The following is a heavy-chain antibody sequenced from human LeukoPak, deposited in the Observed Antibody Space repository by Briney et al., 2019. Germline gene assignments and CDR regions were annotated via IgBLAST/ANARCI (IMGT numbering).Heavy chain of an antibody. CDR1: GGSFSGYY. Sequence: SETLSVTCAVYGGSFSGYYWSWIRQPPGKGLEWIGEINHSGSTNYNPSLKSRVTISVDTSKNQFSLKMSSVTAADTAVYYCAREGTAAPYGMDVWGKGTTVTVSS. CDR2: INHSGST. J-gene: IGHJ6*04. V-gene: IGHV4-34*01. D-gene: IGHD2-2*01. CDR3: AREGTAAPYGMDV.